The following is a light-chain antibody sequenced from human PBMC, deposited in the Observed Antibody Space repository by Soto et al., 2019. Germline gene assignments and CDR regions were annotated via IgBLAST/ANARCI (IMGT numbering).Light chain of an antibody. V-gene: IGKV3-11*01. CDR2: QTS. CDR3: HQRQSWPRT. CDR1: QYINTR. Sequence: EIVLTQSPATLSLFPGDGVTLSCRASQYINTRLAWYQHRPGQAPRLLIYQTSIRAAGIPARFSASGSGTDFTLTISDVQPEDFALYYCHQRQSWPRTFGQGTKVDIK. J-gene: IGKJ1*01.